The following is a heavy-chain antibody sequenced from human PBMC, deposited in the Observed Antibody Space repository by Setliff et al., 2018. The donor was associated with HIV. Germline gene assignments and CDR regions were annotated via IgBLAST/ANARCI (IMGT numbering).Heavy chain of an antibody. CDR3: ARAFTYSMFVFPLYYMDV. J-gene: IGHJ6*03. CDR2: INPSDNRT. CDR1: GYTFNNYY. V-gene: IGHV1-46*02. D-gene: IGHD3-10*02. Sequence: GASVKVSCKASGYTFNNYYMHWVRQAPGQGLEWMGIINPSDNRTYYAQKFQGRVTMTRDTSTSSVYMELRSLRSEDTAVYFCARAFTYSMFVFPLYYMDVWGKGTTVTVSS.